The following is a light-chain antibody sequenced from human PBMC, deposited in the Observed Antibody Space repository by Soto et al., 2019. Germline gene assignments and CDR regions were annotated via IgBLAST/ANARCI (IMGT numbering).Light chain of an antibody. CDR2: GAS. Sequence: ETVLTQSPATLSVSPGERATLSCRASQSVGSNLAWYQQKPGQAPRFLIYGASTRATGIPARFSGSGSGTEFTLTISSLQSEDFAVYYCQQYNSWPRTFGQGTKVEIK. CDR1: QSVGSN. V-gene: IGKV3-15*01. CDR3: QQYNSWPRT. J-gene: IGKJ1*01.